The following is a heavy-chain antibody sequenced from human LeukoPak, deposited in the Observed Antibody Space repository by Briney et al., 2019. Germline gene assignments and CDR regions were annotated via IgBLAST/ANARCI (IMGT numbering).Heavy chain of an antibody. CDR3: ARGVPYCSGGSCYIDY. V-gene: IGHV1-18*04. J-gene: IGHJ4*02. CDR2: ISSYNGDT. CDR1: GYTFTSYG. D-gene: IGHD2-15*01. Sequence: ASVKVSCKASGYTFTSYGISWVRQAPGQGLEWMGWISSYNGDTNYAQKLQGRVTMTTDTSTSTAYMELRSLRSDGTAVYYCARGVPYCSGGSCYIDYWGQGTLVTVSS.